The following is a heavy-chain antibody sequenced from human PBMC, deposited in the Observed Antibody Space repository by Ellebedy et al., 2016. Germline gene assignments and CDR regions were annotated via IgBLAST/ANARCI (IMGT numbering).Heavy chain of an antibody. Sequence: GESLKISXKGSGYTFTTYWIAWVRQMPGKGLEWMGFIYPGDSDTRYSPSFQGQVTISADKSISTAYLQWSSLKASDTAMYYCARRESSWSVTEYYFDYWGQGTLVTVSS. V-gene: IGHV5-51*01. CDR2: IYPGDSDT. CDR3: ARRESSWSVTEYYFDY. CDR1: GYTFTTYW. J-gene: IGHJ4*02. D-gene: IGHD6-13*01.